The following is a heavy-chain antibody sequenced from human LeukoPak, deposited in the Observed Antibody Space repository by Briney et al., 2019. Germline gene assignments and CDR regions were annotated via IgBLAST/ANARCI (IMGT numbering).Heavy chain of an antibody. D-gene: IGHD2-2*01. Sequence: PGGSLRLSCAASGFTFSSYAMSWARQAPGKGLEWISFFGTSTDAVYYADSVKGRFTISRDNSKNTLYLQMNSLRAEDTAVYYCARGKKVVVPAAMYWGQGTLVTVSS. V-gene: IGHV3-48*01. CDR3: ARGKKVVVPAAMY. CDR1: GFTFSSYA. J-gene: IGHJ4*02. CDR2: FGTSTDAV.